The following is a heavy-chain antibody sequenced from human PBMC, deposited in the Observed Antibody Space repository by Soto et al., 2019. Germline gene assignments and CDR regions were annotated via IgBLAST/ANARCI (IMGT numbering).Heavy chain of an antibody. CDR1: GYTFTSYG. CDR3: ARDPVAGTKGYNWFDP. Sequence: QVQLVQSGAEVKKPGASVKVSCKASGYTFTSYGISWVRQDPGQGLEWMGWISAYNGNTHYAQKLQGRVTMTTDTATSTADMERRSLRSDDTAVYCCARDPVAGTKGYNWFDPWGQGTLVTVSS. V-gene: IGHV1-18*01. D-gene: IGHD6-19*01. CDR2: ISAYNGNT. J-gene: IGHJ5*02.